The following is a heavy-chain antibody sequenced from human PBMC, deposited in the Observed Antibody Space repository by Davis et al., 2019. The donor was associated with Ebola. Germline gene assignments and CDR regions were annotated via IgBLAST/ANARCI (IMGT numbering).Heavy chain of an antibody. J-gene: IGHJ3*02. V-gene: IGHV4-59*01. CDR3: ARVRCISTSCYGQNAFDI. D-gene: IGHD2-2*01. Sequence: MPSETLSLTCTVSGGSISSYYWNWIRQPPGEGLEWIGYTYYSGSTNYNPSLKSRVTISVDTSKSQVFLKLTSVTAADTGVYYCARVRCISTSCYGQNAFDIWGQGAMVTVSS. CDR2: TYYSGST. CDR1: GGSISSYY.